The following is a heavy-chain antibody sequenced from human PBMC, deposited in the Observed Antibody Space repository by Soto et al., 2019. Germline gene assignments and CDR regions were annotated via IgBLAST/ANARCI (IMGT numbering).Heavy chain of an antibody. CDR1: GFTFSSYS. CDR3: ARDPVYSSSPHYFDY. Sequence: EVQLVESGGGLVKPGGSLRLSCAASGFTFSSYSMSWVRQAPGKGLEWVSSISSSSSYIYYADSVKGRFTISRDNAKNSLYLQMNSLRAEDTAVYYCARDPVYSSSPHYFDYWGQGTLVTVSS. J-gene: IGHJ4*02. CDR2: ISSSSSYI. V-gene: IGHV3-21*01. D-gene: IGHD6-6*01.